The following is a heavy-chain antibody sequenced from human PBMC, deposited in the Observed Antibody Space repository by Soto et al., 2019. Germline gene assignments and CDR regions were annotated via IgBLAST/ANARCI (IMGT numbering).Heavy chain of an antibody. CDR1: GYIFTAYS. CDR2: INPNSGDT. Sequence: ASVKVSCKASGYIFTAYSMHWVRQAPGQGLEWLGWINPNSGDTIYAQKFQDRVTMTCDTSVSTAYLELSSLSSDDTALYYCAREASAVVSLDYWGQGIQVTVSS. V-gene: IGHV1-2*02. J-gene: IGHJ4*02. D-gene: IGHD2-15*01. CDR3: AREASAVVSLDY.